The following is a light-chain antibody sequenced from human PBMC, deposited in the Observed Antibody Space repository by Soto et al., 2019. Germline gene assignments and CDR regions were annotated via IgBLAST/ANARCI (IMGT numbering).Light chain of an antibody. V-gene: IGKV1-5*03. CDR2: QAS. CDR3: QHYKISTRYS. CDR1: ENINKW. J-gene: IGKJ2*03. Sequence: DIQMTQSPSTLSASVGDRVTITCRASENINKWWAWYQQRPGTVPKLLIYQASNLESGVPARFSGSGSGTDFTLTISSLQPEDFATYYCQHYKISTRYSFGQGTKVEIK.